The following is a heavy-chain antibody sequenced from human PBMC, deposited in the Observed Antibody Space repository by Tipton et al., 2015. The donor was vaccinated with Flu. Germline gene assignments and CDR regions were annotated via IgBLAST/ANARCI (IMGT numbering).Heavy chain of an antibody. CDR2: TFHSGNT. D-gene: IGHD2-2*01. V-gene: IGHV4-39*07. CDR3: ARDPSLGMPDYFDH. Sequence: GLVKPSETLSLTCGVSGDSIRSSNYYWGWIRQPPGKGLEWIGNTFHSGNTYLNPSLKSRVTISIDTSKNQFSLKLSSVTAADTAVYYCARDPSLGMPDYFDHWGQGTLVTASS. CDR1: GDSIRSSNYY. J-gene: IGHJ4*02.